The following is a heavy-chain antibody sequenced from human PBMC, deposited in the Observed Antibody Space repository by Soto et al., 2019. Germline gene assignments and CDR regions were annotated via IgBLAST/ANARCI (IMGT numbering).Heavy chain of an antibody. V-gene: IGHV4-34*01. CDR1: GGSFSGYY. CDR2: INHSGST. Sequence: SETLSLTCAVYGGSFSGYYWSWIRQPPGKGLEWIGEINHSGSTNYNPSLKSRVTISVDTSKNQFSLKLSSVTAADTAVYYCARGAYYGSGSLSIRTYYYYGMDVWGQGTTVTVSS. CDR3: ARGAYYGSGSLSIRTYYYYGMDV. J-gene: IGHJ6*02. D-gene: IGHD3-10*01.